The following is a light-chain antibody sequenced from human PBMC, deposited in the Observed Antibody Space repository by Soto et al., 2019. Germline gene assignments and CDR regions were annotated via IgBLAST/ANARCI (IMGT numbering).Light chain of an antibody. CDR3: SSYVDTNSFI. J-gene: IGLJ1*01. V-gene: IGLV2-8*01. Sequence: QSALTQPPSASGSLGQSVTISCTGTRSDVGGYDYVSWYQQHPGKGPKVLIYEVNKRPSGVSDRFSGSKSGNTASLTVSGLQPDDEAHYYCSSYVDTNSFIFGTGTKGTVL. CDR2: EVN. CDR1: RSDVGGYDY.